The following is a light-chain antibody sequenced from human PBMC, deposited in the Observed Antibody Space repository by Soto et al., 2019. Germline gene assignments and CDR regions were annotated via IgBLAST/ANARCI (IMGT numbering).Light chain of an antibody. CDR1: RSVSSSY. Sequence: IVVTQSPGTLSLSPGERATLSCRASRSVSSSYLAWYQQKPGQAPRLLIYGASSRATGIPDRFSGSGSGTDFTLTISRLEPEDFAVYYCQQYGSSPTWTFGQGTKVDIK. J-gene: IGKJ1*01. CDR2: GAS. V-gene: IGKV3-20*01. CDR3: QQYGSSPTWT.